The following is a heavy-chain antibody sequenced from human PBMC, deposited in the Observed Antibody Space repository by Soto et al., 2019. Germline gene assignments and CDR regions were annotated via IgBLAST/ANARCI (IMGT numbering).Heavy chain of an antibody. CDR1: GYTFNSYG. CDR2: ISAYNGNT. D-gene: IGHD2-15*01. CDR3: ARALYCSGGSCRGDY. Sequence: QVPLVQSGAEVKKPGASVKVSCTASGYTFNSYGISWVRQAPGQGLEWMGWISAYNGNTNYAQKFQGRVTMTTDTSTSTAYMELRSLISDDTAVYYCARALYCSGGSCRGDYWGQGTLVTVSS. J-gene: IGHJ4*02. V-gene: IGHV1-18*01.